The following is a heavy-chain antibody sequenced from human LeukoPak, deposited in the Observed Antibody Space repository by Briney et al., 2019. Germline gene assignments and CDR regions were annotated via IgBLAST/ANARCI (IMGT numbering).Heavy chain of an antibody. D-gene: IGHD3-3*01. CDR3: ARDQRNLRFLEWSITPDYYFDY. CDR1: GYTFTSYY. Sequence: ASVKVSCKASGYTFTSYYMHWVRQAPGQGLEWMGIINPSGGSTSYAQKFQGRVTMTRDTSTSTVYMELSSLRSEDTAAYYCARDQRNLRFLEWSITPDYYFDYWGQGTLVTVSS. V-gene: IGHV1-46*01. CDR2: INPSGGST. J-gene: IGHJ4*02.